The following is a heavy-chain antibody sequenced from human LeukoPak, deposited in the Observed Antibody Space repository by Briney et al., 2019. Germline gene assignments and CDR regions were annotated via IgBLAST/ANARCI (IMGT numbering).Heavy chain of an antibody. J-gene: IGHJ4*02. V-gene: IGHV3-48*03. D-gene: IGHD2-15*01. Sequence: PGGSLRLSCSASGFTFSSYEMNWVRQSPGKGLEWVSYISSSSITIYYADSAKGRFTISRDNAKNSLYLEMNSLKVEDTAVYYCARGGIYCSGTCDLDDWGQGTLVTVPS. CDR1: GFTFSSYE. CDR3: ARGGIYCSGTCDLDD. CDR2: ISSSSITI.